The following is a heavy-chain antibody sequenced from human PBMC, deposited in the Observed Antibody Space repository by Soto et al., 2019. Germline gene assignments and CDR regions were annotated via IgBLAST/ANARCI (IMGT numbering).Heavy chain of an antibody. CDR2: VSGTGGSA. D-gene: IGHD4-17*01. V-gene: IGHV3-23*01. Sequence: VGSLRLSCASSGFTFSSYAMTCVRQAPGKGLEWVSGVSGTGGSAYYAASVKGRFTISRDKSTNTMYLHMTSLRAEDTAVYYCARGSPYSDYDLDYWGQGTLVSVSS. CDR1: GFTFSSYA. CDR3: ARGSPYSDYDLDY. J-gene: IGHJ4*02.